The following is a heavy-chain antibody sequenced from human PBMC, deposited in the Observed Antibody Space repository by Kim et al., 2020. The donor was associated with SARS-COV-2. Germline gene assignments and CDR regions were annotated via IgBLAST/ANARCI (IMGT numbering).Heavy chain of an antibody. Sequence: VKGRFTISRDNSKNTLYLQMNSLRAEDTAVYYCAREGIVATDKGIYAFDIWGQGTMVTVSS. J-gene: IGHJ3*02. CDR3: AREGIVATDKGIYAFDI. D-gene: IGHD5-12*01. V-gene: IGHV3-30*07.